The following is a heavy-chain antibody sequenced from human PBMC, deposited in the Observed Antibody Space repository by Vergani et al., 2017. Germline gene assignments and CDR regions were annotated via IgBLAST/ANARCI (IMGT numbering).Heavy chain of an antibody. V-gene: IGHV3-21*01. J-gene: IGHJ6*04. CDR3: ARYPPYGSSRLGMDV. Sequence: EVQLVESGGGLVKPGGSLRLSSAPSGFTFSSHSMNWFRQAPGKGLEWVSFIISSSSNIYYADSAKGRFTISIDNAKNSLYLQMNCLRAEDTAVYYCARYPPYGSSRLGMDVWGKGTTVTVSS. CDR2: IISSSSNI. D-gene: IGHD6-13*01. CDR1: GFTFSSHS.